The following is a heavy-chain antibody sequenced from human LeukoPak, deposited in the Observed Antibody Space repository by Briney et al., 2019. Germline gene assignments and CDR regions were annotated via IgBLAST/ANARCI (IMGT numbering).Heavy chain of an antibody. Sequence: SETQSLTCAVYGGSFSGYYWSWIRQPPGKGLEWIGYIFYTGSTKYNPSLKSRVTISIDRSKNQFSLKLNSVTAADTAIYYCARAGAWQIDPWGQGTLVTVSS. CDR2: IFYTGST. CDR1: GGSFSGYY. CDR3: ARAGAWQIDP. J-gene: IGHJ5*02. D-gene: IGHD3-10*01. V-gene: IGHV4-59*01.